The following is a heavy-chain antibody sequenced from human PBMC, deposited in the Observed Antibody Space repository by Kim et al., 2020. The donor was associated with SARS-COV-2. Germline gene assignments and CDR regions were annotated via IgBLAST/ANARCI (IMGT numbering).Heavy chain of an antibody. CDR2: ILSDSSNK. CDR1: GFTFSRYT. CDR3: ARERAGYYMDV. V-gene: IGHV3-30*04. J-gene: IGHJ6*03. Sequence: GGSLRLSCAASGFTFSRYTMHWVRQAPGKWLDWVAVILSDSSNKYSADSVKGRFTISRDNSRNTLYLEMNDLRVEDTAVYHCARERAGYYMDVWGKGTTV.